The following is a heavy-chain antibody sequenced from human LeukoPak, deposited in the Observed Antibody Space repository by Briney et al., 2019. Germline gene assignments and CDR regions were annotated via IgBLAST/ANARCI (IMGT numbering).Heavy chain of an antibody. D-gene: IGHD3-3*01. CDR2: ITGDDST. Sequence: GRSLRLSCAASGFTFGTFAFSWVRQAPGKGLEWVSSITGDDSTYYADSVKGRFTISRDASSNTLYLQMNSLRAEDTALYYCAKGHYDFRDYWGQGTLVTVSS. CDR3: AKGHYDFRDY. CDR1: GFTFGTFA. V-gene: IGHV3-23*01. J-gene: IGHJ4*02.